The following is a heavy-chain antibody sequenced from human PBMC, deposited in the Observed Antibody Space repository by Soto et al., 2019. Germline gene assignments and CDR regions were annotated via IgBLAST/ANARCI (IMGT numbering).Heavy chain of an antibody. CDR2: ISPIFGTA. V-gene: IGHV1-69*13. CDR1: GGTFSSYA. Sequence: SVKVSCKASGGTFSSYAISWVRQAPGQGLEWMGGISPIFGTANYAQKFQGRVTITADESTSTAYMELSSLRSEDTAVYYCARNLFKWLRLCYFYGMDVWGHVTPVTVSS. D-gene: IGHD5-12*01. J-gene: IGHJ6*02. CDR3: ARNLFKWLRLCYFYGMDV.